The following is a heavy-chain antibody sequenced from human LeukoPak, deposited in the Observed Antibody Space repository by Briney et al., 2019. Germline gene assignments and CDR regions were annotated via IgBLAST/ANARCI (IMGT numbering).Heavy chain of an antibody. Sequence: GGSLRLSCAASGFTVSSNYMSWVRQAPGKGREGVTVIYSGGSTYYPKSVEGRFTISKANSKNKLFFQMNSLRTGDPAVYYCARDRMVVADGFDYWGQGTLVTVSS. V-gene: IGHV3-66*01. D-gene: IGHD2-15*01. CDR2: IYSGGST. J-gene: IGHJ4*02. CDR3: ARDRMVVADGFDY. CDR1: GFTVSSNY.